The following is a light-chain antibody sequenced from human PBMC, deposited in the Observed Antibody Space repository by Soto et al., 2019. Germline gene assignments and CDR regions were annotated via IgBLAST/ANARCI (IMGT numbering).Light chain of an antibody. Sequence: DIQMTQSPSTLSASVGDRVTITCRASQSISSWLAWYQQKPGKAPKLLIYDASSLESGVPSRFSGSGSWTEVTLTISSLQPDDFATYFCQQYNSYPFTFGPGTKVDIK. CDR2: DAS. J-gene: IGKJ3*01. CDR1: QSISSW. V-gene: IGKV1-5*01. CDR3: QQYNSYPFT.